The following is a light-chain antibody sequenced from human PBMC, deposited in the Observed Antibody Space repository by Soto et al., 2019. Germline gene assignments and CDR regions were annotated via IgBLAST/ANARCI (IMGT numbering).Light chain of an antibody. CDR3: QQYGSSLFT. CDR2: GAS. V-gene: IGKV3-20*01. J-gene: IGKJ3*01. Sequence: EIVLTQSPGTLSLSPGERATLSCRASQSVSSSYLAWYQQKPGQAPRLLIYGASSRATGIPDRFNGSGSGPDFHITIRKLEAEDFAVYSCQQYGSSLFTFGPGTKVDIK. CDR1: QSVSSSY.